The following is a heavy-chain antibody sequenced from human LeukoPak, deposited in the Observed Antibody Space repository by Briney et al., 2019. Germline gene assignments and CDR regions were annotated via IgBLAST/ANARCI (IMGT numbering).Heavy chain of an antibody. CDR3: ARRNEYTTSYHS. J-gene: IGHJ4*02. Sequence: SVKVSCKGSGGTFSSYAISWVRQAPGQGLEWMGRIIPILSITNYAQKFQDRLTISADESTSTVYMELSSLRSEDTAVYYCARRNEYTTSYHSWGQGTLVTVTS. CDR1: GGTFSSYA. CDR2: IIPILSIT. V-gene: IGHV1-69*04. D-gene: IGHD1-1*01.